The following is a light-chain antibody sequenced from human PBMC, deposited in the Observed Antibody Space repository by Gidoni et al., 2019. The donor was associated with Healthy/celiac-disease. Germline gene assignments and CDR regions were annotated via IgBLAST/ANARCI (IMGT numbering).Light chain of an antibody. Sequence: EIVMTQSPATLSVSPGERATLSCRASQSVSSNLAWYQQKPGQAPRLLIYGASTRATGIPARFSGSGSGTEFTITISSLQSEDFAVYYCQPYNNWPYTFGQGTKLEIK. CDR1: QSVSSN. CDR2: GAS. V-gene: IGKV3-15*01. J-gene: IGKJ2*01. CDR3: QPYNNWPYT.